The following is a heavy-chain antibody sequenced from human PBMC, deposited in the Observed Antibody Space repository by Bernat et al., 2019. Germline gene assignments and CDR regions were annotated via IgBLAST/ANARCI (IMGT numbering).Heavy chain of an antibody. V-gene: IGHV3-30-3*01. D-gene: IGHD1-26*01. CDR3: SRGPDSPGIGEVDD. CDR2: MSYDGNNK. Sequence: QVQLVESGGGVVQPGRSLRLSCGASGFTFSSYSLHWVRQAPGRGLEWVAVMSYDGNNKYYVDSVKGRFTVSRDNSKNTLYLQMNSLRAEDTAVYFCSRGPDSPGIGEVDDWGQGTLVTVSS. J-gene: IGHJ4*01. CDR1: GFTFSSYS.